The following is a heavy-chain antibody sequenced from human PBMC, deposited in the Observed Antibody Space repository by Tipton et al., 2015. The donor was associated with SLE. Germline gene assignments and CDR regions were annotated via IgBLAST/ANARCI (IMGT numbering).Heavy chain of an antibody. CDR3: ARAAGGNYRPWYYYMDF. V-gene: IGHV4-30-2*01. Sequence: TLSLTCSVSGGSVSSGGYSWGWVRQPPGKGLEWLGYIYESGSAYYNPSPKSRVTISRDTSKNQFSLKLNSVTAADTAVYYCARAAGGNYRPWYYYMDFWGKGTTVAVS. D-gene: IGHD1-7*01. CDR2: IYESGSA. CDR1: GGSVSSGGYS. J-gene: IGHJ6*03.